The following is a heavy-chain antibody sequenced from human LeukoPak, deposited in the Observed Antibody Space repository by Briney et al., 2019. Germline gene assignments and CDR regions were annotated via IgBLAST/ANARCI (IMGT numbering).Heavy chain of an antibody. V-gene: IGHV4-30-2*01. CDR2: IYYSGST. CDR3: ARRSPGSGYFDY. D-gene: IGHD1-1*01. CDR1: GGSISSGGYY. J-gene: IGHJ4*02. Sequence: SETLSLTCTVSGGSISSGGYYWGWIRQPPGKGLEWIGYIYYSGSTYYNPSLESRVTTSADRSKNQFSLKLNSVTAADTAVYHCARRSPGSGYFDYWGQGALVTVSS.